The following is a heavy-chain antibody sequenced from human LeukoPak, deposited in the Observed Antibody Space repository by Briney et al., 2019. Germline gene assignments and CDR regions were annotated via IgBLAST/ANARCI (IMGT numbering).Heavy chain of an antibody. CDR1: STYW. CDR2: IYYSGST. J-gene: IGHJ6*03. D-gene: IGHD2-2*02. V-gene: IGHV4-39*07. CDR3: ARASAVVPAAIRLPYYYYYYMDV. Sequence: STYWMSWVRQAPGKGLEWIGSIYYSGSTYYNPSLKRRVTISVDTSKNQFSLKLSSVTAADTAVYYCARASAVVPAAIRLPYYYYYYMDVWGKGTTVTVSS.